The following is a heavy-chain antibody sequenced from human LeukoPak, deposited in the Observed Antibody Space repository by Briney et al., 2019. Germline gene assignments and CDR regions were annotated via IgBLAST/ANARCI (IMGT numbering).Heavy chain of an antibody. CDR3: ARERRGQRNWPIDY. CDR2: IYYSGST. Sequence: SETLSLTCTVSGGSISSSSYYWGWIRQPPGKGLEWIGSIYYSGSTYYNPSLKSRVTISVDTSKNQFSLKLSSVTAADTAVYYCARERRGQRNWPIDYWGQGTLVTVSS. J-gene: IGHJ4*02. CDR1: GGSISSSSYY. V-gene: IGHV4-39*07. D-gene: IGHD1-1*01.